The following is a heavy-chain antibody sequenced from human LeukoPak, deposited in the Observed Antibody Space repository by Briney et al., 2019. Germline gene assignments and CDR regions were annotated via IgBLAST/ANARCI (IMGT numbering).Heavy chain of an antibody. CDR3: AKDSAKKYDDY. CDR1: GFIFSSSA. CDR2: ISGSDSST. Sequence: PGGSLRLSCAASGFIFSSSAMSWVRQAPGKGLEWVSTISGSDSSTHYADSVKGRFTLSRDNSKNTLYLQMNSLRAEDTAVYYCAKDSAKKYDDYWGQGTLVTVSS. J-gene: IGHJ4*02. V-gene: IGHV3-23*01. D-gene: IGHD2/OR15-2a*01.